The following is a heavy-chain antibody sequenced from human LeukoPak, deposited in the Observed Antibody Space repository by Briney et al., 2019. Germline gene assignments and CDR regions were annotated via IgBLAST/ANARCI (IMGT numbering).Heavy chain of an antibody. V-gene: IGHV3-30*02. D-gene: IGHD6-13*01. CDR3: AKGLVYSSSWYSHYFDY. CDR1: GFTFSDYG. Sequence: GGSLRLSCAASGFTFSDYGMNWVRQAPGKGLEWVAFIRYDGSNKYYADSVKGRFTISRDNSKNTLYLQMNSLRAEDTAVYYCAKGLVYSSSWYSHYFDYWGQGTLVTVSS. J-gene: IGHJ4*02. CDR2: IRYDGSNK.